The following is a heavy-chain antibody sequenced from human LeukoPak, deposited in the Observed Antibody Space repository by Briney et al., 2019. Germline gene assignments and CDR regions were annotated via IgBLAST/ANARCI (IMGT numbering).Heavy chain of an antibody. CDR3: ARGLGNWNCRLDS. CDR1: GFSFSNYG. CDR2: MSYDGSNE. J-gene: IGHJ4*02. D-gene: IGHD1-7*01. V-gene: IGHV3-30*03. Sequence: PGNPLRLSCAASGFSFSNYGMHWVRQAAGKGLEWLAHMSYDGSNEYYADSVKGRFTISRDNSKKTLYLQMESLGTEDTAVYYCARGLGNWNCRLDSWGQGTLVTVSS.